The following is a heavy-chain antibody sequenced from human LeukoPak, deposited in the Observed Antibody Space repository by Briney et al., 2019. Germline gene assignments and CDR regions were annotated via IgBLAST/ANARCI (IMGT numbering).Heavy chain of an antibody. D-gene: IGHD3-22*01. CDR2: ISAYNGNT. J-gene: IGHJ4*02. Sequence: AASVKVSCKASGYTFTSYGISWVRQAPGQGLEWMGWISAYNGNTNYAQKLQGRVTMTTDTSTSTAYMELRRLRSDDTAVYYCARYDSSGLIDYWGQGTLVTVSS. V-gene: IGHV1-18*01. CDR1: GYTFTSYG. CDR3: ARYDSSGLIDY.